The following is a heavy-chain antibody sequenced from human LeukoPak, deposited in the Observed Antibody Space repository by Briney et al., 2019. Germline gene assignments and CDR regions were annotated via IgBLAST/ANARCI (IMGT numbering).Heavy chain of an antibody. V-gene: IGHV4-34*01. CDR3: ARGRTTVTTFSYYYYMDV. CDR1: GGSFSGYY. J-gene: IGHJ6*03. D-gene: IGHD4-11*01. CDR2: INHSGST. Sequence: SETLSLTCAVYGGSFSGYYWSWIRQPPGKGLEWIGEINHSGSTNYNPSLKSRVTISVDTSKNQFSLKLSSVTAADTAVYYCARGRTTVTTFSYYYYMDVWGKGTTVTVSS.